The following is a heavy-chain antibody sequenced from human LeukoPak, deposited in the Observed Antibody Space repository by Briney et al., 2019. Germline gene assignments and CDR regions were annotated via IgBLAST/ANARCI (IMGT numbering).Heavy chain of an antibody. V-gene: IGHV1-2*02. J-gene: IGHJ4*02. CDR3: ARGLRFLEWFLDY. CDR2: INPNSGGT. Sequence: ASVTVSCKPSGYTFTVYYMHWVRQAPGQGLEWMGWINPNSGGTNYAQKFQGRVTMTRDTSISTAYMELSRLRSDDTAVYYCARGLRFLEWFLDYWGQGTLVTVSS. D-gene: IGHD3-3*01. CDR1: GYTFTVYY.